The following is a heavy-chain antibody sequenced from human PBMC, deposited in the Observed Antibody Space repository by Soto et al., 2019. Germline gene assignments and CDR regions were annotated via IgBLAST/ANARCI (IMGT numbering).Heavy chain of an antibody. D-gene: IGHD3-3*01. Sequence: EVKLLESGGGLVQPGGSLRLACRASGFTIKFDMSWVRQSPGKGLEWVSGMTGGGDISYEDFVRGRFTISSDASTNTLFLEMNSLRVDDTATYYCVKGFWCDNWGQGALVTVSA. CDR2: MTGGGDI. J-gene: IGHJ4*02. CDR3: VKGFWCDN. CDR1: GFTIKFD. V-gene: IGHV3-23*01.